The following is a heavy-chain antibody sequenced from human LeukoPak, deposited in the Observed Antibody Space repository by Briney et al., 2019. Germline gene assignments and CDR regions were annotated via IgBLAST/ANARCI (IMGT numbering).Heavy chain of an antibody. CDR3: ARLSADSSSSRGIDY. Sequence: PSETLSLTCTVSGASISSYYWTWIRQPAGKGLEWIGRIYTSGSTNYNPSLKSRVTMSVDTSKNQFSLKLSSVTAADTAVYYCARLSADSSSSRGIDYRGQGTLVTVSS. CDR2: IYTSGST. D-gene: IGHD2-2*01. V-gene: IGHV4-4*07. J-gene: IGHJ4*02. CDR1: GASISSYY.